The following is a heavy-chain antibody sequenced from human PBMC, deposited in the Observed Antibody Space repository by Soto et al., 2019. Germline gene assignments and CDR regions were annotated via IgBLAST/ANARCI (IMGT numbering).Heavy chain of an antibody. Sequence: VQLVESGGGVVQPGRSLRLSCTASGFTFSNYGMHWVRQAPGKGLEWVAVISDGGSNKDYADSVRGRFTISRDNSKNTLYLQMNSLTAQDTAMYYCARGSIVVISRDWLDPWGQGTLVTVSS. CDR1: GFTFSNYG. V-gene: IGHV3-30*03. D-gene: IGHD3-22*01. CDR2: ISDGGSNK. CDR3: ARGSIVVISRDWLDP. J-gene: IGHJ5*02.